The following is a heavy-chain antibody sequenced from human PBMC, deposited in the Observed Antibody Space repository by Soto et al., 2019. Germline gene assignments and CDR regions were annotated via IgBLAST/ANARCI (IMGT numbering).Heavy chain of an antibody. J-gene: IGHJ4*02. V-gene: IGHV3-33*01. Sequence: PGGSLRLSCAASGFTFSSYGMHWVRQAPGKGLEWVPVIWYDGSNKYYADSVKGRFTISRDNSKNTLYLQMNSLRAEDTAVYYCARDKSIAVAGTFDYWGQGTLVTVSS. CDR1: GFTFSSYG. D-gene: IGHD6-19*01. CDR3: ARDKSIAVAGTFDY. CDR2: IWYDGSNK.